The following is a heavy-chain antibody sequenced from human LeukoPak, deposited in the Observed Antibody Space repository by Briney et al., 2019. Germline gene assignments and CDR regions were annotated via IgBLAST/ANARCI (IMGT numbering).Heavy chain of an antibody. V-gene: IGHV4-34*01. CDR1: GVSFSGYY. J-gene: IGHJ5*02. D-gene: IGHD6-13*01. CDR2: INHSGST. Sequence: SETLSLTCAVYGVSFSGYYWSWIRQPPGKGLEWIGEINHSGSTNYNPSLKSRVTISVDTSKNQFSLKLSSVTAADTAVYYCARSPGIAAAGPRFDPWGQGTLVTVSS. CDR3: ARSPGIAAAGPRFDP.